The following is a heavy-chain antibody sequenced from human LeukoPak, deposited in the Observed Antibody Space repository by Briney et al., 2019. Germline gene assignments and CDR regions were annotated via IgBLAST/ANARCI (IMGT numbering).Heavy chain of an antibody. J-gene: IGHJ6*02. Sequence: TSETLSLTCTVSGVSISSYYWSWIRQPPGKGLEWIGYIYYSGSTNYNPSLKSRVTISVDTSMNQFSLKLSSVTAADTAVYYCARLYCSSTSCYKNYYYGMDVWGQGTTVTVSS. CDR1: GVSISSYY. CDR2: IYYSGST. V-gene: IGHV4-59*01. D-gene: IGHD2-2*02. CDR3: ARLYCSSTSCYKNYYYGMDV.